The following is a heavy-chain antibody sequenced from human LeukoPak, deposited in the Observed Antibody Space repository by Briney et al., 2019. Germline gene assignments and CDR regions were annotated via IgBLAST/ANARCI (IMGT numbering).Heavy chain of an antibody. D-gene: IGHD4-17*01. CDR2: ISYDGSNK. CDR3: AATVTTYGMRYYFDY. J-gene: IGHJ4*02. V-gene: IGHV3-30-3*01. Sequence: GGSLRLSCAASGFTFSSYAMHWVRQAPGKGLEWVAVISYDGSNKYYADSVKGRFTISRDNSKNTLYLQMNSLRAEDTAVYYCAATVTTYGMRYYFDYRGQGTLVTVSS. CDR1: GFTFSSYA.